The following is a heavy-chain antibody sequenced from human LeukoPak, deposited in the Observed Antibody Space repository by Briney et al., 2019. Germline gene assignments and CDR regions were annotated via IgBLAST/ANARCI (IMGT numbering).Heavy chain of an antibody. Sequence: GASVKVSCKASGYIFTSYGISWVRQAPGQGLEWLGWISAYNGNTDYAQNLQGRVTVTTDTSTTTAYMELRSLRSDDTAVYYCARGDDAFDFWGQGTMVTVSS. CDR2: ISAYNGNT. CDR3: ARGDDAFDF. V-gene: IGHV1-18*01. CDR1: GYIFTSYG. J-gene: IGHJ3*01.